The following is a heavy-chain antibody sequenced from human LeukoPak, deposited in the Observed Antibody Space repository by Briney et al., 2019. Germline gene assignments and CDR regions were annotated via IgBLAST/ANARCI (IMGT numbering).Heavy chain of an antibody. CDR2: INWNGGST. CDR1: GFAFDDYG. V-gene: IGHV3-20*01. J-gene: IGHJ6*02. D-gene: IGHD5-12*01. Sequence: GGSLRLSCAASGFAFDDYGMSWVRQSPGKGLEWVSGINWNGGSTGYADSVKGRFTISRDNAKNSLYLQMNSLRAEDTALYHCARNPGGYEDYYYYGMDVWGQGTTVTVSS. CDR3: ARNPGGYEDYYYYGMDV.